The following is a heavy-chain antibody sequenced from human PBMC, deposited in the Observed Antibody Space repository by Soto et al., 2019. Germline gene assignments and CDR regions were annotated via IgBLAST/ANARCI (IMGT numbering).Heavy chain of an antibody. Sequence: GALRLSCAASGFTFTNYWMSWVRQAPGKGLEWVANIKPDGSEKWCVYSVKGRFTISRDNAKNSLYLQMIRLRAEDTAMYYCARGDYHDTSGPFSDAFDVWGQGTMVTVS. D-gene: IGHD3-22*01. CDR1: GFTFTNYW. V-gene: IGHV3-7*04. CDR3: ARGDYHDTSGPFSDAFDV. J-gene: IGHJ3*01. CDR2: IKPDGSEK.